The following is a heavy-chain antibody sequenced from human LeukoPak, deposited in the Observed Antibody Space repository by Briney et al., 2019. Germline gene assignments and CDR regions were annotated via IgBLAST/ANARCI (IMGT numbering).Heavy chain of an antibody. J-gene: IGHJ4*02. V-gene: IGHV4-59*01. CDR3: ARVSSYRGSYHFDY. D-gene: IGHD3-16*01. CDR2: IYYSGST. Sequence: SETLSLTCTVSGGSISSYYWSWIRQPPGKGLEWIGYIYYSGSTNYNPSLKSRVTISVDTSKNQFSLKLSSVTAADTAVYYCARVSSYRGSYHFDYWGQGTLVTVSS. CDR1: GGSISSYY.